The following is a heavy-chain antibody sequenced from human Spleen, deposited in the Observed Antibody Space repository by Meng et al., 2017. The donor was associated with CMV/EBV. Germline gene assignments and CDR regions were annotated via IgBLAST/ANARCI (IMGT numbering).Heavy chain of an antibody. CDR1: DGSMSSYY. Sequence: SETLSLTCTVSDGSMSSYYWSWIRQPPGKGLEWIGYIYYSGSTNYNPSLKSRVTISVDLSKNQFSLKLSSVTTADTAVYYCARRVAVAATPYYYYGMDVWGHGTTVTVSS. J-gene: IGHJ6*02. D-gene: IGHD6-19*01. CDR2: IYYSGST. CDR3: ARRVAVAATPYYYYGMDV. V-gene: IGHV4-59*01.